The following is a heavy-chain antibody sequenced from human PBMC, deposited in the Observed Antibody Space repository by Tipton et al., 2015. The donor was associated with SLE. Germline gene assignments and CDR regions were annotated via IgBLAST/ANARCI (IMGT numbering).Heavy chain of an antibody. CDR1: GDSISSGYY. Sequence: GLVKPSETLSLTCAVSGDSISSGYYWGWIRRPPGKALEWIAYINYSGSTNYNPSLKSRVTMSVDTSKNQFSLKLSSVTAADTAVYYCAREALYLSTIPDAFHFWGQGTSVTVSS. CDR3: AREALYLSTIPDAFHF. J-gene: IGHJ3*01. D-gene: IGHD5-24*01. CDR2: INYSGST. V-gene: IGHV4-59*01.